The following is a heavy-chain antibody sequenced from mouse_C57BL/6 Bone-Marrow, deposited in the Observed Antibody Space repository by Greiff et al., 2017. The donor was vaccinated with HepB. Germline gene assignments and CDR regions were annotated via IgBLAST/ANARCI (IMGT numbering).Heavy chain of an antibody. CDR3: ARRRGDYDPYAMDY. CDR2: INPSNGGT. J-gene: IGHJ4*01. Sequence: QVHVKQPGTELAKLGASVKLSCKASGYTFTSYWMHWVKQRPGQGLEWIGNINPSNGGTNYNEKFKSKATLTVDKSSSTAYMQLSSLTSEDSAVYYCARRRGDYDPYAMDYWGQGTSVTVSS. D-gene: IGHD2-4*01. CDR1: GYTFTSYW. V-gene: IGHV1-53*01.